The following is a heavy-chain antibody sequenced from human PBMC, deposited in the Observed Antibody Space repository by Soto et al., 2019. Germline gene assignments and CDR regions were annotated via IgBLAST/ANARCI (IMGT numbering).Heavy chain of an antibody. D-gene: IGHD6-19*01. CDR3: AKDRGGFTSGWEFFDF. CDR1: GFTFSFYS. CDR2: ISGNGGTT. V-gene: IGHV3-23*04. Sequence: EVQLVESGGDLVQPGGSLRLSCAASGFTFSFYSMSWVRQAPGKGLEWVASISGNGGTTYYAASGKGRFTFSRDNSKNTVYLQMNSLRGEDTAVYYCAKDRGGFTSGWEFFDFWGQGTLVTVSS. J-gene: IGHJ4*02.